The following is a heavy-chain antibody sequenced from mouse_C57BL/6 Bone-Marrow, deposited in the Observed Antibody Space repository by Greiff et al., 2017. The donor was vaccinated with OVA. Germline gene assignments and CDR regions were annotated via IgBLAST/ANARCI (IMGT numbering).Heavy chain of an antibody. Sequence: LKQSGPELVKPGASVKISCKASGYSFTDYNMNWVKQSNGKSLEWIGVINPNYGTTSYNQKFKGKATLTVDQSSSTAYMQLNSLTSEDSAVYYCARKGCGSSYDYFDYWGQGTTLTVSS. CDR1: GYSFTDYN. V-gene: IGHV1-39*01. D-gene: IGHD1-1*01. CDR3: ARKGCGSSYDYFDY. J-gene: IGHJ2*01. CDR2: INPNYGTT.